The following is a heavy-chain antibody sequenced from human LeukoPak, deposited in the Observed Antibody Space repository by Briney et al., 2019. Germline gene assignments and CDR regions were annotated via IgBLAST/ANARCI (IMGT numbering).Heavy chain of an antibody. J-gene: IGHJ4*02. Sequence: GGSLRLSCAASGFTFSSYGMHWVRQAPGKGLERVAVISYDGSNKYYADSVKGRFTISRDNSKNTLYLQMNSLRAEDTAVYYCAKEHRYYYDSSGYYDKTFDYWGQGTLVTVSS. CDR3: AKEHRYYYDSSGYYDKTFDY. D-gene: IGHD3-22*01. CDR2: ISYDGSNK. V-gene: IGHV3-30*18. CDR1: GFTFSSYG.